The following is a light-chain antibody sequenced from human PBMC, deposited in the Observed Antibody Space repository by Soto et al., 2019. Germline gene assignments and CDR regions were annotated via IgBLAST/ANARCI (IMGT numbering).Light chain of an antibody. Sequence: IVMTQSPATLSVSPGERATLSCKASQSISSNVAWYQQKPGQAPRLLIYGASTGATGIPARFSGSGSGTDFTLTISSLQSEDFAVYFCQQYNNWPPVTFGGGTKVEIK. V-gene: IGKV3-15*01. CDR3: QQYNNWPPVT. CDR1: QSISSN. CDR2: GAS. J-gene: IGKJ4*01.